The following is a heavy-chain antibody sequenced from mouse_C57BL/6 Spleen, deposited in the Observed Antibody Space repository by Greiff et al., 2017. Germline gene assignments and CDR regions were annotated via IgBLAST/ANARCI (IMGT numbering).Heavy chain of an antibody. Sequence: VQLQQPGAELVRPGSSVKLSCKASGYTFTSYWMDWVKQRPGQGLEWIGNIYPSDSETHYNQKFKDKATLTVDESSSTAYMQLSSLTSEDSAVYYCAREGGKLGYWGQGTTLTVSS. D-gene: IGHD2-1*01. CDR1: GYTFTSYW. CDR2: IYPSDSET. CDR3: AREGGKLGY. J-gene: IGHJ2*01. V-gene: IGHV1-61*01.